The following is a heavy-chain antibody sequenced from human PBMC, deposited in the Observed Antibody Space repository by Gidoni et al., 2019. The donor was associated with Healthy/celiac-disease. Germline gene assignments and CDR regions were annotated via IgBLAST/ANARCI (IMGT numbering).Heavy chain of an antibody. CDR1: RVPFSSYG. CDR2: IWYDGSNK. J-gene: IGHJ6*03. Sequence: QGQLVESGGGVVQPGSALRLSCAASRVPFSSYGMHWVRQATGKGLEGVAVIWYDGSNKYYAASVKGRFTISRDNSTNTLYLQTNSLRAEDTAVYYCARDGADAAAAVSSLYYYYMDVWGKGTTVTVSS. V-gene: IGHV3-33*01. CDR3: ARDGADAAAAVSSLYYYYMDV. D-gene: IGHD6-13*01.